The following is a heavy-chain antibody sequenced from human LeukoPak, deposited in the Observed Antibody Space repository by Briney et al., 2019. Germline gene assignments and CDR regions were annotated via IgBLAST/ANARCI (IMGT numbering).Heavy chain of an antibody. CDR2: ISSSSSYI. V-gene: IGHV3-21*01. D-gene: IGHD2-8*01. CDR3: ARYSYLGYGTFDY. J-gene: IGHJ4*02. CDR1: GFTFSSYS. Sequence: PGGSLRLSCAASGFTFSSYSMNWVRQAPGKGLEWVSSISSSSSYIYYADSVKGRFTISRDNAKNSPYLQMNSLRAEDTAVYYCARYSYLGYGTFDYWGQGTLVTVSS.